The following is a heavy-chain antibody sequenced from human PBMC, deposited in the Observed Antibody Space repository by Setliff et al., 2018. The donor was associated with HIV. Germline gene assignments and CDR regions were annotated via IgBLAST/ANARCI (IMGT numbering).Heavy chain of an antibody. J-gene: IGHJ5*02. Sequence: AASVKVSCKASGYTFSNYAMHWVRQAPGQRPEWMGWINADNGNTKYSQKFQGRVTITRDTSASTAYMELSSLRSEDTAVYYCAREFSSSWYDWFDPWGQGTQVTVSS. D-gene: IGHD6-13*01. V-gene: IGHV1-3*01. CDR1: GYTFSNYA. CDR3: AREFSSSWYDWFDP. CDR2: INADNGNT.